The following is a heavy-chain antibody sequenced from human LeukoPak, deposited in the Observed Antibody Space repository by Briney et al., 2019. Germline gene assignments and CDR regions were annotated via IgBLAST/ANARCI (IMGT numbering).Heavy chain of an antibody. J-gene: IGHJ4*02. Sequence: GGSLRLSCAASGFTFDDYAMHWVRQPPGKGLEWVSLISWEGDTTYYADSVRGRFTISRDNRKNTLHLQINSLRTEDTAFYYCARDCDYGSATNYFDYWGPGTLVSASS. V-gene: IGHV3-43*01. D-gene: IGHD3-10*01. CDR3: ARDCDYGSATNYFDY. CDR2: ISWEGDTT. CDR1: GFTFDDYA.